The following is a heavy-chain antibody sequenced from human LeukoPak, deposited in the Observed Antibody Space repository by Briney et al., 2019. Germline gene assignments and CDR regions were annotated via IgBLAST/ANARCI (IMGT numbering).Heavy chain of an antibody. CDR2: ISSRSSYI. V-gene: IGHV3-21*01. CDR1: GFTFSTYT. CDR3: ARDAVAGAY. J-gene: IGHJ4*02. Sequence: GGSLRLSCAASGFTFSTYTMNWVRQAPGKGLEWVSSISSRSSYIYYADSVKGRFTISRDNAKNSLYLQMNSLRAEDTAVYYCARDAVAGAYWGQGTLVTVSS. D-gene: IGHD6-19*01.